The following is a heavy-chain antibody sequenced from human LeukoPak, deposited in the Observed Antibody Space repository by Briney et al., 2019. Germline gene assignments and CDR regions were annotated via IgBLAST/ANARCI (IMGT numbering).Heavy chain of an antibody. CDR1: GGSISSYY. Sequence: SETLSLTCTVSGGSISSYYWGWIRQPAGKGLEWIGRIYTSGSTNYNPSLKSRVTMSVDTSKNQFSLKLSSVTAADTAVYYCASSMIAGTGVFDIWGQGTMVTVSS. CDR3: ASSMIAGTGVFDI. J-gene: IGHJ3*02. CDR2: IYTSGST. V-gene: IGHV4-4*07. D-gene: IGHD3-22*01.